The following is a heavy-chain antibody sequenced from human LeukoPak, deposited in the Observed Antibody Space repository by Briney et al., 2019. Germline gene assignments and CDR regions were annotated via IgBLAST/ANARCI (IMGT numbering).Heavy chain of an antibody. V-gene: IGHV3-53*01. J-gene: IGHJ6*03. Sequence: PGGSLRLSCAVSGINVSSNYMSWVRQATGKGLEWVSVIYSGGTTYYADSVKGRFTISRDNSKNTLYLQMNGLRAEDTAVYYCARGTRRFYSDSSGFAGDYYYYYMDVWGKGTTVIVSS. D-gene: IGHD3-22*01. CDR1: GINVSSNY. CDR3: ARGTRRFYSDSSGFAGDYYYYYMDV. CDR2: IYSGGTT.